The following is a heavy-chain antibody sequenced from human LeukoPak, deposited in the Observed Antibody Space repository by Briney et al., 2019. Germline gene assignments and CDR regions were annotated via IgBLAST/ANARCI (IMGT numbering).Heavy chain of an antibody. CDR1: GYSFTSYW. CDR2: IYPGDSDT. J-gene: IGHJ3*02. V-gene: IGHV5-51*01. D-gene: IGHD6-6*01. CDR3: ARQSFGGEQLVRNPDAFDI. Sequence: GESLKISCKGSGYSFTSYWIGWVRQMPGKGLEWMGIIYPGDSDTRYSPSFQGQVTISADKSISTAYLQWSSLKASDTAMYYCARQSFGGEQLVRNPDAFDIWGQGTMVTVSS.